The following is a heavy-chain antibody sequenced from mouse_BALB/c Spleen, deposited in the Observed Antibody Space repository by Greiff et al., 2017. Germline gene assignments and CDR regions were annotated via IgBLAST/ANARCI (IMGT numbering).Heavy chain of an antibody. J-gene: IGHJ3*01. CDR1: GYAFSSYW. CDR2: IYPGDGDT. V-gene: IGHV1-80*01. CDR3: ALGMITTVFAD. D-gene: IGHD2-4*01. Sequence: QVQLQQSGAELVRPGSSVKISCKASGYAFSSYWMNWVKQRPGQGLEWIGQIYPGDGDTNYNGKFKGKATLTADKSSSTAYMQLSSLTSEDSAVYFCALGMITTVFADWGQGTLVTVSA.